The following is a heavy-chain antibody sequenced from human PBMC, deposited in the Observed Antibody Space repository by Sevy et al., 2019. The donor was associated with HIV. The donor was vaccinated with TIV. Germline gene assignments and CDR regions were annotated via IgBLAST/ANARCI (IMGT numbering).Heavy chain of an antibody. V-gene: IGHV3-30-3*01. CDR2: ISYSGTNK. D-gene: IGHD2-21*02. Sequence: GSLRLSCAASGFTFTLYAIHWVHQAPGKGLEWVALISYSGTNKYYADSVKGRFTISRDDSKNTAYLQMNNLRTDDTAVYYCARVAVEYCTDDCYHRFDYWGQGTQVTVSS. CDR1: GFTFTLYA. CDR3: ARVAVEYCTDDCYHRFDY. J-gene: IGHJ4*02.